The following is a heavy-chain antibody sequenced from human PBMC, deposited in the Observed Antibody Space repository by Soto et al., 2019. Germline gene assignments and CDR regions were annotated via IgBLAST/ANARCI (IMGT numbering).Heavy chain of an antibody. D-gene: IGHD6-6*01. Sequence: SETLSLTCTVSGGSISSYYWSWIRQPAGKGLEWIGRIYTSGSTNCNPSLKSRVTMSVDTSKNQFSLKLSSVTAADTAVYYCARVRIAARTGAYGMDVWGQGTTVTVSS. CDR1: GGSISSYY. V-gene: IGHV4-4*07. J-gene: IGHJ6*02. CDR3: ARVRIAARTGAYGMDV. CDR2: IYTSGST.